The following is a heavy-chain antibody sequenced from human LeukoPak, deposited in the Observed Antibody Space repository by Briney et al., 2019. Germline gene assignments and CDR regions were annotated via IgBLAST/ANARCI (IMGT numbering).Heavy chain of an antibody. CDR1: GGSFSDYF. V-gene: IGHV4-34*01. CDR3: VRDGSGPDPKNWFDP. CDR2: INRHGGT. D-gene: IGHD3-10*01. J-gene: IGHJ5*02. Sequence: SETLSLTCAVYGGSFSDYFWTWIRQPPGKGLEWIGEINRHGGTNYNPSLRGRVTMSVDTSKDQFSLKLTSVSAADTAVYYYVRDGSGPDPKNWFDPWGQGTLVTVSS.